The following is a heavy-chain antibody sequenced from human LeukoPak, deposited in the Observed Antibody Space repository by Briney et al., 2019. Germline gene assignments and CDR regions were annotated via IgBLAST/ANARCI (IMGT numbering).Heavy chain of an antibody. Sequence: TGGSLRLSCATFGLTFTEAWMSWFRQAPGKGLEWVSYISSSGSTIYYADSVKGRFTISRDNAKNSLYLQMNSLRAEDTAVYYCARGRLSYDFWGGYYGSDYWGQGTLVTVSS. J-gene: IGHJ4*02. CDR3: ARGRLSYDFWGGYYGSDY. V-gene: IGHV3-11*04. D-gene: IGHD3-3*01. CDR2: ISSSGSTI. CDR1: GLTFTEAW.